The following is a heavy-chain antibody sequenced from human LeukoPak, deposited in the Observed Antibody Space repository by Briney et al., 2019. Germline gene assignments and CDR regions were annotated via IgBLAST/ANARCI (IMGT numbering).Heavy chain of an antibody. CDR1: GFTFSSYS. J-gene: IGHJ3*02. CDR2: ISSSSSYI. D-gene: IGHD4-17*01. Sequence: AGSLRLSCAASGFTFSSYSMNWVRQAPGKGLEWVSSISSSSSYIYYADSVKGRFTISRDNAKNSLYLQMNSLRAEDTAVYYCARAVYGFDAFDIWGQGTMVTVSS. V-gene: IGHV3-21*01. CDR3: ARAVYGFDAFDI.